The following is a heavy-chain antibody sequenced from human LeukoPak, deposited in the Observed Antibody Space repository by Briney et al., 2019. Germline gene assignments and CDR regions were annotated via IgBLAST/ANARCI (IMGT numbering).Heavy chain of an antibody. CDR2: IKQDGSEK. J-gene: IGHJ4*02. D-gene: IGHD5-18*01. CDR1: GFTFSSYW. Sequence: GGSLRLSCAPSGFTFSSYWMSWVRQAPGKGLEWVANIKQDGSEKYYVDSVKGRFTISRDNAKNSLYLQMNSLRAEDTAVYYCARDGFSYGNDYCGQGTLWTVSS. V-gene: IGHV3-7*01. CDR3: ARDGFSYGNDY.